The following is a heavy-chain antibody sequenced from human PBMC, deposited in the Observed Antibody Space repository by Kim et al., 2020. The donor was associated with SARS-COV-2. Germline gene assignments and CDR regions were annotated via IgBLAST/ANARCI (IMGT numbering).Heavy chain of an antibody. J-gene: IGHJ4*02. CDR3: ARGWGPFDY. V-gene: IGHV4-4*07. D-gene: IGHD1-26*01. CDR2: GSA. Sequence: GSASSSPPLRSRVPMSVDTSKNQFSLKLSSVAAADRAVYYCARGWGPFDYWGQGTLVTVSS.